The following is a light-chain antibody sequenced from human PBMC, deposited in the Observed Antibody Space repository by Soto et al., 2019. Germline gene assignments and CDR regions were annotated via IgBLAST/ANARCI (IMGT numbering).Light chain of an antibody. CDR3: SSYTSINTVV. J-gene: IGLJ2*01. V-gene: IGLV2-14*01. Sequence: QSALTQPASVSGSPGPSITISCTGTSSDVGGYNYVSWYQQHPGKVPKLMIYEVSYRPSGVSNRFSGSKSANTASLTISGLQAEDQADYYCSSYTSINTVVFGGGTQLPVL. CDR2: EVS. CDR1: SSDVGGYNY.